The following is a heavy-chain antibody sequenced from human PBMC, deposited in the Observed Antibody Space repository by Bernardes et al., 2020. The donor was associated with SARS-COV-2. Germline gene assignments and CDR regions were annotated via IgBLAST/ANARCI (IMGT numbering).Heavy chain of an antibody. D-gene: IGHD5-18*01. V-gene: IGHV3-7*04. CDR3: ARGPTAMVTQHYWYFDL. J-gene: IGHJ2*01. CDR1: GFTFSSYW. CDR2: IKQAGSEK. Sequence: GGSLRLSCAASGFTFSSYWMSWVRQAPGKGLEWVANIKQAGSEKYYVDSVKGRFTISRDNAKNSLYLQMNSLRAEDTAVYYCARGPTAMVTQHYWYFDLWGRGTLVTVSS.